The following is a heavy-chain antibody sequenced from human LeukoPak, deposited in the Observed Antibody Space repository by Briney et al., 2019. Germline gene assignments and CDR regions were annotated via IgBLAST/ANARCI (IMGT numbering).Heavy chain of an antibody. CDR3: ARVFGVVQQGDGMDV. CDR2: ISGSSSYI. CDR1: GFTFSSYS. D-gene: IGHD3-3*01. Sequence: PGGSLRLSCAASGFTFSSYSMNWVRQAPGKGLEWVSSISGSSSYIYYADSVKGRFTISRDNAKNSLYLQMNSLRAEDTAVYYCARVFGVVQQGDGMDVWGQGTTVTVSS. J-gene: IGHJ6*02. V-gene: IGHV3-21*01.